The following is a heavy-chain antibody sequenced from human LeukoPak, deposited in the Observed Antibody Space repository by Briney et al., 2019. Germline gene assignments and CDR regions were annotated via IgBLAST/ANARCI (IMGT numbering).Heavy chain of an antibody. Sequence: SETLSLTCTVSGGSISDYYWSWIRQPAGKGLEWIGRIYISGSTYYNPSLKSRVSMSVDTSKNQFSLKLSSVTAADKAVYYCASLYYGGSGDFDYWGQGTLVTVSS. CDR3: ASLYYGGSGDFDY. V-gene: IGHV4-4*07. J-gene: IGHJ4*02. CDR2: IYISGST. D-gene: IGHD3-22*01. CDR1: GGSISDYY.